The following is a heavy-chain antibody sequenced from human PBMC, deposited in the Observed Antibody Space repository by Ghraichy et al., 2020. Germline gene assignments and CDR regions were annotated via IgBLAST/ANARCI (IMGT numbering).Heavy chain of an antibody. V-gene: IGHV4-39*01. CDR2: IYYSGST. Sequence: ETLSLTCTVSGGSISSSSYYWGWIRQPPGKGLEWIGSIYYSGSTYYNPSLKSRVTISVDTSKNQFSLKLSSVTAADTAVYYCARQALIAARPGGMDVWGQGTTVTVSS. D-gene: IGHD6-6*01. CDR1: GGSISSSSYY. J-gene: IGHJ6*02. CDR3: ARQALIAARPGGMDV.